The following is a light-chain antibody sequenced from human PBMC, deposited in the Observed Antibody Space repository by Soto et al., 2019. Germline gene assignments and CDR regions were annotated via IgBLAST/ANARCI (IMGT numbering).Light chain of an antibody. Sequence: QSVLTQSPSASASLGDSVKLTCTLSSGHSSYAIAWHQQQPEKGPRYLMKLNSDGSHCKGDGIPDRFSGSSSAAERYLTSSSLQYEDEAYYYCQTWGPGIHYVFGTGTKVTVL. J-gene: IGLJ1*01. CDR2: LNSDGSH. V-gene: IGLV4-69*01. CDR3: QTWGPGIHYV. CDR1: SGHSSYA.